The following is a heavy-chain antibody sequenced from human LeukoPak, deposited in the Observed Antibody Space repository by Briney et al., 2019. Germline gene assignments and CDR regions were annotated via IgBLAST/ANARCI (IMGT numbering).Heavy chain of an antibody. CDR2: IYYSGST. V-gene: IGHV4-30-4*01. D-gene: IGHD3-10*01. CDR3: ATPPAGALYDAFDI. J-gene: IGHJ3*02. Sequence: SETLSLTCTVSGGSISSGGYYWSWIRQPPGKGLEWIGYIYYSGSTYYNPSLKSRVTISVDTSKNQFSLKLSSVTAADTAVYYCATPPAGALYDAFDIWGQGTMVTVSS. CDR1: GGSISSGGYY.